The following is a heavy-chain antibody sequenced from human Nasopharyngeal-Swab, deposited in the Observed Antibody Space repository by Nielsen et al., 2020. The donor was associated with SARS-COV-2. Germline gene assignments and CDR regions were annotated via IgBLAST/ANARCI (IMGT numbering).Heavy chain of an antibody. D-gene: IGHD2-21*02. V-gene: IGHV3-23*03. CDR3: AKDSYCGGDCYGRCHFDY. CDR1: GCTFSSYA. Sequence: GESLKISCAASGCTFSSYAMSWVRQAPGKGLEWVSVIYSGGSSTYYADSVKGRFTISRDNSKNTLYLQMNSLRAEDTAVYYCAKDSYCGGDCYGRCHFDYWGQGTLVTVSS. J-gene: IGHJ4*02. CDR2: IYSGGSST.